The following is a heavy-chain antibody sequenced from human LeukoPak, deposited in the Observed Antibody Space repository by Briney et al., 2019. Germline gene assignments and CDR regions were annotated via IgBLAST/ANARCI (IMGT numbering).Heavy chain of an antibody. D-gene: IGHD6-13*01. CDR3: AKEPNPLIAAAVSDY. Sequence: PGGSLRLSCAASGFTFSSYGMHWVRQAPGKGLEWVAFIRYDGSNKYYADSVKGRFTISRDNSKNTLYLQMNSLRAEDTAVYYCAKEPNPLIAAAVSDYWGQGTLVTVSS. V-gene: IGHV3-30*02. J-gene: IGHJ4*02. CDR1: GFTFSSYG. CDR2: IRYDGSNK.